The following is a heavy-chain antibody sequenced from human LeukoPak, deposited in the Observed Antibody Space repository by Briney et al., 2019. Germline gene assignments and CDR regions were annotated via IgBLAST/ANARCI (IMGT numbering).Heavy chain of an antibody. D-gene: IGHD5-18*01. CDR3: ARGEYSYDVFDY. J-gene: IGHJ4*02. V-gene: IGHV3-21*01. CDR1: GFTFSSHS. Sequence: GGSLRLSCAASGFTFSSHSMNWVRQAPGKGLEWVSSISSSSSYIYYADSVKGRFTISRDNAKNSLYLQMNSLRAEDTAVYYCARGEYSYDVFDYWGQGTLVTVSS. CDR2: ISSSSSYI.